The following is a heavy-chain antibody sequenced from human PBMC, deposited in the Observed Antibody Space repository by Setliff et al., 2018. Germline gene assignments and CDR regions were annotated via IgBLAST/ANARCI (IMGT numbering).Heavy chain of an antibody. J-gene: IGHJ4*02. CDR1: GYTFTGYY. CDR3: ARAYYYDSSGYYFGY. V-gene: IGHV1-2*04. Sequence: GASVKVSCKASGYTFTGYYMHWVRQAPGQGLEWMGWINPNSGGTNYAQKFQGWVTMTKDTSISAAYMELSRLRSDDTAVYYCARAYYYDSSGYYFGYWGQGTLVTVSS. CDR2: INPNSGGT. D-gene: IGHD3-22*01.